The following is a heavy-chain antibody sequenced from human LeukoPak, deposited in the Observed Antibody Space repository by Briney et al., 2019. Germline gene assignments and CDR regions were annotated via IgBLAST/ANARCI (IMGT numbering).Heavy chain of an antibody. V-gene: IGHV3-21*01. J-gene: IGHJ4*02. Sequence: GGSLRLSCAASGFTFSSYSMNWVRQAPGKGLERVSSISSSSSYIYHADSVKGRFTISRDNAKNSLYLQMNSLRAEDTAVYYCARVYYDFWSGYYIDYWGQGTLVTVSS. D-gene: IGHD3-3*01. CDR1: GFTFSSYS. CDR2: ISSSSSYI. CDR3: ARVYYDFWSGYYIDY.